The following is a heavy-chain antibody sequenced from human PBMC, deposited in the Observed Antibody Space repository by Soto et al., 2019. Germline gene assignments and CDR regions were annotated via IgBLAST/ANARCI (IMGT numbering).Heavy chain of an antibody. D-gene: IGHD1-1*01. CDR1: GYSFISQW. CDR3: ASRKTTSDAFDF. Sequence: ESLKISFKGSGYSFISQWIGWVRQIPGKGLEWMGVIYPGDSNTRYSPSFQGQVTTSADKSVSTAYLQWSSLKASDTAIYYCASRKTTSDAFDFWGQGTMVTVSS. J-gene: IGHJ3*01. CDR2: IYPGDSNT. V-gene: IGHV5-51*01.